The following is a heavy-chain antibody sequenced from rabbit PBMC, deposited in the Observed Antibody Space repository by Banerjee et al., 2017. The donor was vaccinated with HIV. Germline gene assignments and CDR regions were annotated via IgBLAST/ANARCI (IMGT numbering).Heavy chain of an antibody. CDR3: ARHGDL. J-gene: IGHJ3*01. D-gene: IGHD3-1*01. V-gene: IGHV1S40*01. CDR2: IDISSGTT. Sequence: QSLEESGGDLVKPGASLTLTCTASGLAFSSSYWMSWVHQAPGKGLEWIACIDISSGTTWYASWAKGRFAISSHNAQNTLYLQLNSLTAADTASYFCARHGDLWGQGTLVTVS. CDR1: GLAFSSSYW.